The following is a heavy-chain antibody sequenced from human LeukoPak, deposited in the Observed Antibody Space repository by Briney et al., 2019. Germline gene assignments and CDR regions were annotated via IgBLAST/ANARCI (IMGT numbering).Heavy chain of an antibody. V-gene: IGHV3-53*01. Sequence: GGSLRLSCAASGFTVSSNYMSWVRQAPGKGLEWVSVIYSGGSTYYAGSVRGRFTISGDNSKNTLYLQMNSLRAEDTAVYYCARVGIFGVVKTFDYWGQGTLVTVSS. J-gene: IGHJ4*02. CDR2: IYSGGST. CDR1: GFTVSSNY. CDR3: ARVGIFGVVKTFDY. D-gene: IGHD3-3*02.